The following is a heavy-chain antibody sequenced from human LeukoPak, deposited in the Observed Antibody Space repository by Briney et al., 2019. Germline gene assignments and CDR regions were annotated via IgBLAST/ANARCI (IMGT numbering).Heavy chain of an antibody. J-gene: IGHJ5*02. CDR1: GLTFSSAW. CDR3: TTVGVYYYDH. Sequence: GGSLRLSCTTSGLTFSSAWMTRVRLAPGRGLEWVGRIRSKSHGGTTDYAEPVKGRFIISRDDSKNTVYLQMNSLKTEDTGDYFCTTVGVYYYDHWGQGTQVTVSS. D-gene: IGHD3-22*01. V-gene: IGHV3-15*01. CDR2: IRSKSHGGTT.